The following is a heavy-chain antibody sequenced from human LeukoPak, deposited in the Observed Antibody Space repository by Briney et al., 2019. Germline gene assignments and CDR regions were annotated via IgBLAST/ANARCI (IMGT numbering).Heavy chain of an antibody. V-gene: IGHV1-24*01. J-gene: IGHJ4*02. Sequence: ASVKVSCKVSRYTLTELSMHWVRQAPGKGLEWMGGFDPEDGETIYAQKFQGRVTMTEDTSTDTAYMELSSLRSEDTAVYYCATGIYDILTGYQPYYFDYWGQGTLVTVSS. D-gene: IGHD3-9*01. CDR1: RYTLTELS. CDR2: FDPEDGET. CDR3: ATGIYDILTGYQPYYFDY.